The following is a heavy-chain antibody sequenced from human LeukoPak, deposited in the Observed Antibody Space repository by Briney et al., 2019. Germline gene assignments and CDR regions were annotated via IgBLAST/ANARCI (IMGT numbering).Heavy chain of an antibody. D-gene: IGHD6-13*01. CDR1: GYTFTGYY. CDR3: ARETSSSWYPYYYYMDV. CDR2: INPNSGGT. Sequence: ASVKVSCKASGYTFTGYYMHWVRQAPGQGLEWMGWINPNSGGTNYAQKFQGRVTMTRDTSISTAYMELSRLRSDDTAVYYCARETSSSWYPYYYYMDVWGKGTTVTISS. V-gene: IGHV1-2*02. J-gene: IGHJ6*03.